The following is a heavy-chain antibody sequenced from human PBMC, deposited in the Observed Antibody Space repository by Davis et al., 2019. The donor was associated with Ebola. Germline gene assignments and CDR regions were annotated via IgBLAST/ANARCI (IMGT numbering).Heavy chain of an antibody. CDR2: ISAYNGNT. Sequence: ASVKVSCKASGGTFSSYAISWVRQAPGQGLEWMGWISAYNGNTNYAQTLQGRVTMTTDTSTSTAYMELSSLRSDDTAVYYCARGGSYDDFWSGWGSDYYYYGMDVWGQGTTVTVSS. CDR3: ARGGSYDDFWSGWGSDYYYYGMDV. D-gene: IGHD3-3*01. V-gene: IGHV1-18*01. CDR1: GGTFSSYA. J-gene: IGHJ6*02.